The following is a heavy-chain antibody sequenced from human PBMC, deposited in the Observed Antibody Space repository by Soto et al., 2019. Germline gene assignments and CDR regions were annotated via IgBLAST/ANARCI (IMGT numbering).Heavy chain of an antibody. CDR3: ARGVGTSWFDP. Sequence: QVQLVQSGAEVEKPGASVKVSCKTSGYTFTDHYIHWVRQAPGQGLEWIGWINSNSGGTNYAQKFRGWVTMTRDTSIRTAYIELSRLRSDDTAVYYCARGVGTSWFDPWGQGSLVTVFS. D-gene: IGHD2-2*01. V-gene: IGHV1-2*04. J-gene: IGHJ5*02. CDR1: GYTFTDHY. CDR2: INSNSGGT.